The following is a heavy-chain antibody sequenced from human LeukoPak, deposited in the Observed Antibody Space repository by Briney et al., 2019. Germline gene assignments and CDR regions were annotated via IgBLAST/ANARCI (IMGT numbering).Heavy chain of an antibody. D-gene: IGHD3-3*01. CDR3: ARPPSITNPYFGMDV. J-gene: IGHJ6*02. V-gene: IGHV3-20*04. CDR2: INWNGGST. CDR1: GFTFDDYG. Sequence: GGSLRLSCAASGFTFDDYGMSWVRQAPGKGLEWVSGINWNGGSTGYADSVKGRFTISRDNAKSSLYLQMNSPRAEDTAVYYCARPPSITNPYFGMDVWGQGTTVTVSS.